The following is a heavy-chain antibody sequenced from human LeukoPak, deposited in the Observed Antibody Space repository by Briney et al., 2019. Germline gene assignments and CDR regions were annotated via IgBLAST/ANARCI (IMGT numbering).Heavy chain of an antibody. J-gene: IGHJ4*02. V-gene: IGHV4-30-2*01. Sequence: SETLSLTCTVSGDSISSGAYYWSWIRQPPGKGLEWIGYFYGSGSASYNPSLKSRVTISVDRSNNQFSLKMSSVTAADTAVYYCVRDVSQRRHFDYWGQGTLVTVSS. CDR3: VRDVSQRRHFDY. D-gene: IGHD1-1*01. CDR1: GDSISSGAYY. CDR2: FYGSGSA.